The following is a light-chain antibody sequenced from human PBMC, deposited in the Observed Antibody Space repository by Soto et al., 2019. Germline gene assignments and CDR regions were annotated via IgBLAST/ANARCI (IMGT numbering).Light chain of an antibody. CDR2: RAS. CDR3: QHYNSYSEA. Sequence: EMPQSQDTLSLSVGDRVTITCRASQTISSWLAWYQQKPGKAPKLLIYRASTLKSGIPARFSGSGSGTEFTLTISSLQPDDFATYYCQHYNSYSEAFAQRTKV. V-gene: IGKV1-5*03. J-gene: IGKJ1*01. CDR1: QTISSW.